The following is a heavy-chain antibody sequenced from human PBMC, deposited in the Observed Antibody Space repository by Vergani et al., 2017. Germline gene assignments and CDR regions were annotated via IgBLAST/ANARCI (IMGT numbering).Heavy chain of an antibody. V-gene: IGHV4-61*02. CDR3: ARGSRAASYRGHHS. CDR1: GASIRSVRYY. J-gene: IGHJ5*01. Sequence: QVQLQESGPGLVKPSPTLSLTCTVSGASIRSVRYYWTWIRQSAGKRLEWIGVILGSGTANYNPSFQGRVSMSVDTSKNQFSLTLSSGTATDTAVYYCARGSRAASYRGHHSLGQGTRVTGSS. CDR2: ILGSGTA. D-gene: IGHD6-6*01.